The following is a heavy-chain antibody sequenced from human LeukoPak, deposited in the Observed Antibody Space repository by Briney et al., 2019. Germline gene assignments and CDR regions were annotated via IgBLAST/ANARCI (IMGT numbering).Heavy chain of an antibody. J-gene: IGHJ4*02. Sequence: PSETLSLTCTVSGGSISSGDYYWSWIRQPPGKGLEWIGYIYYSGSTYYNPSLKSRVTISVDTSKNQFSLKLSSVTAADTAVYYCARAALGRYFDWLRPLDYWGQGTLVTASS. CDR3: ARAALGRYFDWLRPLDY. D-gene: IGHD3-9*01. CDR2: IYYSGST. CDR1: GGSISSGDYY. V-gene: IGHV4-30-4*01.